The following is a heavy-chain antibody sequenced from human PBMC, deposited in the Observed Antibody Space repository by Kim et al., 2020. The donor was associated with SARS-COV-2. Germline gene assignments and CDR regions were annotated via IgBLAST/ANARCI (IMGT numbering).Heavy chain of an antibody. CDR2: IQSKTDGGTT. J-gene: IGHJ4*02. D-gene: IGHD2-21*02. CDR1: GFAFSNAW. CDR3: THMEYCGGDCYPDY. V-gene: IGHV3-15*01. Sequence: GGSLRLSCAASGFAFSNAWMTWVRQAPGKGLEWVGRIQSKTDGGTTDYAAPVKGRFTISRDDSKNTLFLQMDNLKIEDTAVYYCTHMEYCGGDCYPDYWGQGTLVTVSS.